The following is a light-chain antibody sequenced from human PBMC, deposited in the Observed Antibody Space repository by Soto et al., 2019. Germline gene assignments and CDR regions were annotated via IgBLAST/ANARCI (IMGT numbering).Light chain of an antibody. V-gene: IGKV1-39*01. CDR1: QSINTY. CDR3: QQTYSSPWT. J-gene: IGKJ1*01. Sequence: DIQMTQSPSSLSASLGDIVTISFRASQSINTYLNWYQQRPGKXPXLLIYAASSLHSGVPSRFSGSGSGTDFTLTISSLQPEDFATYYCQQTYSSPWTFGQGTKVDI. CDR2: AAS.